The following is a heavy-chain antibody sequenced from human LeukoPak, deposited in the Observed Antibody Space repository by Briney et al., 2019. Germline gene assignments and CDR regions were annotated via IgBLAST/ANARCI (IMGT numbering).Heavy chain of an antibody. CDR3: ARHECGGSCYPEDY. V-gene: IGHV4-59*08. Sequence: PSETLSLTCTVSGGSISTYYWSWIRQPPGKGLEWIAYISYSGSTNYNPSLKSRVTISVDTSKNQFSLKLSSVTAADTAVYYCARHECGGSCYPEDYWGQGTLVTVSS. D-gene: IGHD2-15*01. CDR1: GGSISTYY. CDR2: ISYSGST. J-gene: IGHJ4*02.